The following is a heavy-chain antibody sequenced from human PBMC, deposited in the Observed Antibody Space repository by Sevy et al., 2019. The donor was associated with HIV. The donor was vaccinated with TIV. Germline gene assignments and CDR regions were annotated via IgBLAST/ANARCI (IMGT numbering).Heavy chain of an antibody. CDR1: GFTFSGYE. CDR2: ISGGGNTI. D-gene: IGHD3-3*02. CDR3: ARELVAPGPAFDY. J-gene: IGHJ4*02. V-gene: IGHV3-48*03. Sequence: GGSLRLSCAASGFTFSGYEMNWVRQAPGKGLEWVSYISGGGNTIYYANSVKGRFTISRDNAKNSLYLQMNSLRAEDTAVYYCARELVAPGPAFDYRGQGSLVTVSS.